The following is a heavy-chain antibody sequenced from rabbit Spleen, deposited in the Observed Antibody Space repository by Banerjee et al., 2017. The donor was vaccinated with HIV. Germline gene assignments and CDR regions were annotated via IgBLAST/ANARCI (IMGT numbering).Heavy chain of an antibody. CDR1: GFDFSSSYW. Sequence: QEQLVESGGGLVQPEGSLTLTCKAAGFDFSSSYWIYWVRQAPGKGLELIACIWTSSGTTWYASWAKGRFTISKTSSTTVTLQVTSLTAADTATYFCARGSAEMTMVITGYYFNLWGQGTLVTVS. J-gene: IGHJ4*01. D-gene: IGHD2-1*01. CDR2: IWTSSGTT. V-gene: IGHV1S45*01. CDR3: ARGSAEMTMVITGYYFNL.